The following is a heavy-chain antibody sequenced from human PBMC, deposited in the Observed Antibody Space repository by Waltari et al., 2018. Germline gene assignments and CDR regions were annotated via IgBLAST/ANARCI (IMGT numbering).Heavy chain of an antibody. CDR2: LSTDEQST. Sequence: QVKLLQSGAEVKKPGASIKISCLTSGYAFTNYAINWVRQAPGEGLEWMGWLSTDEQSTTYAPNFQDRVTMTKDSSTGTVYLEIRGLTSDDTATYYCARGGRDIGLGVVLPSALDHWGQGTLVSVSS. CDR3: ARGGRDIGLGVVLPSALDH. D-gene: IGHD2-8*01. V-gene: IGHV1-18*01. CDR1: GYAFTNYA. J-gene: IGHJ4*02.